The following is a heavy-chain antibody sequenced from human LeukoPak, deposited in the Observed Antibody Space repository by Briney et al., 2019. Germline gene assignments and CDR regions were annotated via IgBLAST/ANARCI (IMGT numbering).Heavy chain of an antibody. D-gene: IGHD3-9*01. Sequence: PSETLSLTCTVSGGSISSYYWSWIRQPPGKGLEWIGYIYYSGRTNYNPSLKSRVTISLDTSKNQFSLKMSSVTAAATAVYYCARSYSNTGYYYYGMDVWGQGTPVTVSS. J-gene: IGHJ6*02. CDR1: GGSISSYY. CDR2: IYYSGRT. V-gene: IGHV4-59*01. CDR3: ARSYSNTGYYYYGMDV.